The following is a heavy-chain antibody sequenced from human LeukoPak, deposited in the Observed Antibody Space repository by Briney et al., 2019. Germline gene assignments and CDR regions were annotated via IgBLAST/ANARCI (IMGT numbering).Heavy chain of an antibody. V-gene: IGHV1-18*01. CDR2: ISTYSGST. D-gene: IGHD3-3*01. J-gene: IGHJ5*02. CDR3: ARDARILRFLEWSLAGTGWFDP. Sequence: GASVKVSCKASAYTFTSYGISWVRQAPGQGLEWMGWISTYSGSTNYAQKFRGRVTMTTDTSTSTAYMELRSLRSDDTAVYYCARDARILRFLEWSLAGTGWFDPWGQGTLVTVSS. CDR1: AYTFTSYG.